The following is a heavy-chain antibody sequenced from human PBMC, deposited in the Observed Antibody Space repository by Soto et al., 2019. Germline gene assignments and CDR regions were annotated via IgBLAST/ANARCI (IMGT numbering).Heavy chain of an antibody. V-gene: IGHV6-1*01. CDR3: VRDTGSASGWYGI. D-gene: IGHD6-19*01. Sequence: QTLSLTCAISGDIVSSNSVAWNWIRQSPSRGLEWLGRTYYRSKWYNAYSVSVKSRITINPDTSKNQFSLQLKSVTPEDTAVYYCVRDTGSASGWYGIWGQGTQVTVSS. CDR1: GDIVSSNSVA. CDR2: TYYRSKWYN. J-gene: IGHJ4*02.